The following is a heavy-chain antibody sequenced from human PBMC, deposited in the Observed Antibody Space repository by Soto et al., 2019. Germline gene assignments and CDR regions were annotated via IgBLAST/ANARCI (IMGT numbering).Heavy chain of an antibody. CDR2: ISAYNGNT. J-gene: IGHJ3*02. V-gene: IGHV1-18*01. CDR1: GYTFTSYG. CDR3: AREVGIIHVNRDAFDI. Sequence: QVQLVQSGAEVKKPGASVKVSCKASGYTFTSYGISWVRQAPGQGLEWMGWISAYNGNTNYAQKLQGRVTMTTDTSTSTAYKELRSLKAHDTAVYYWAREVGIIHVNRDAFDIWGQGTMVTVSS. D-gene: IGHD3-16*01.